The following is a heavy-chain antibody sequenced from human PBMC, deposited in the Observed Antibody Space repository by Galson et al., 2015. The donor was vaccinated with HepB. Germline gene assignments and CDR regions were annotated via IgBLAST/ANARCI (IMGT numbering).Heavy chain of an antibody. V-gene: IGHV2-5*02. Sequence: ALVKPTQALTLTCTFSGFSLRTRGVGVGWIRQPPGKALEWLALSYWDDDKRYSPSLKSRLTITKDTSKNQVVLTVTNMDPVDTATYYCAHSHSSSWPYWYFDVWGRGTLVTVSS. CDR3: AHSHSSSWPYWYFDV. D-gene: IGHD6-13*01. J-gene: IGHJ2*01. CDR2: SYWDDDK. CDR1: GFSLRTRGVG.